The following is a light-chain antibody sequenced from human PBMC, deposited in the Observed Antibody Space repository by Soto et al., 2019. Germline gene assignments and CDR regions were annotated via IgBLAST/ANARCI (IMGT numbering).Light chain of an antibody. CDR3: AAWDDRLNAYV. V-gene: IGLV1-44*01. Sequence: QSVLTQPPSASGTPGQRVTISCSGSSSNIGSTTVNWYQQLPGTAPKLLIYSNNQRPSGVPDRISGSKSDTSASLAISGLQSEDEADYSCAAWDDRLNAYVFGPGSKVTVL. CDR1: SSNIGSTT. J-gene: IGLJ1*01. CDR2: SNN.